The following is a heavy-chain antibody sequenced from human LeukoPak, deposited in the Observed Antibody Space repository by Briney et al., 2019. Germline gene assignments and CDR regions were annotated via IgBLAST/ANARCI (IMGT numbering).Heavy chain of an antibody. D-gene: IGHD4-17*01. J-gene: IGHJ4*02. V-gene: IGHV3-33*01. CDR1: GFTFRSYG. CDR2: IWYDGSNK. Sequence: GGSLRLSCAASGFTFRSYGMHWVRQAPGKGLEWVAVIWYDGSNKYYADSVKGRFTISRDNSKNTLYLQMNSLRAEDTAVYYCASEGDYIPFDYWGQGTLVTVSS. CDR3: ASEGDYIPFDY.